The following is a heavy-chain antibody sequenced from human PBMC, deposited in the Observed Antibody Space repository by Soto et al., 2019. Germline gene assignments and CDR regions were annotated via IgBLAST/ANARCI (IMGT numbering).Heavy chain of an antibody. Sequence: QVQLVQSGAEVKKPGASVKVSCKASGYTFTSYGISWVRQAPGQGLEWMGWISAYNGNTNYAQKLQGRVTMTTDTTTSTAYMELRSLRSDDTAVYYCARVASGGYDWEGRLGDYDYWGQGTLVTVSS. CDR2: ISAYNGNT. D-gene: IGHD4-17*01. J-gene: IGHJ4*02. CDR3: ARVASGGYDWEGRLGDYDY. V-gene: IGHV1-18*01. CDR1: GYTFTSYG.